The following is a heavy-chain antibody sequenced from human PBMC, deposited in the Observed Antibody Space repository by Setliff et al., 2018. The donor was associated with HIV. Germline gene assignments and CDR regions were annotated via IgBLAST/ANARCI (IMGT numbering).Heavy chain of an antibody. J-gene: IGHJ4*02. CDR3: ARHPIHTYGYGAFDF. CDR1: GYSFSRYW. Sequence: PGESLKISCEGSGYSFSRYWIGWVRQMPWKGLEWMGVIYPGDSSSKYSPSFQGQVTISVDTSISTAYLQWNSLKASDTAIYYCARHPIHTYGYGAFDFWGRGTLVTVSS. V-gene: IGHV5-51*01. CDR2: IYPGDSSS. D-gene: IGHD5-18*01.